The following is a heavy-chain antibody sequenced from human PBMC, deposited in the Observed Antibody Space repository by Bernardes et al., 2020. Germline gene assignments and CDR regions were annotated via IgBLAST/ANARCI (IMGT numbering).Heavy chain of an antibody. J-gene: IGHJ5*02. CDR3: AKDWKSPEGWFDP. D-gene: IGHD1-1*01. V-gene: IGHV3-23*01. Sequence: GGSLRLSCAASRFTFNSYAMSWVRQAPGKGLQWVSAISASGSNTYYADSVKGRFTISRDNSKNTLYLQMNSLRAEDTAVYYCAKDWKSPEGWFDPWGQGTLVTVSS. CDR2: ISASGSNT. CDR1: RFTFNSYA.